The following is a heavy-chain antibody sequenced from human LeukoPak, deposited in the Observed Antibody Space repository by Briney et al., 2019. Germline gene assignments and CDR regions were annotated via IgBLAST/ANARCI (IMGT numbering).Heavy chain of an antibody. V-gene: IGHV4-34*01. CDR2: INHSGST. CDR1: GGSFSGYY. CDR3: ARDPRVLAYYFDY. D-gene: IGHD2-8*02. J-gene: IGHJ4*02. Sequence: ASETLSLTCAVYGGSFSGYYWSWIRQPPGKGLEWIGEINHSGSTNYNPSFKSRVTISVDTSKNQFSLKLSSVTAADTAVYYCARDPRVLAYYFDYWGQGTLVTVSS.